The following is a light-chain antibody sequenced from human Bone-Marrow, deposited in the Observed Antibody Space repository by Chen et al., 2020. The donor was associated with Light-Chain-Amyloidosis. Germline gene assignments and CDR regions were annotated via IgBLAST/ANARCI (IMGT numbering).Light chain of an antibody. CDR3: CSYASSSTRV. J-gene: IGLJ3*02. Sequence: QSALTQPASVSGSPGQSITIFCSGTSSDVGSYHLVSWHQQHPGKAPKLMIYEVSKRPSGVSNRFSGSKSGNTASLTISGLQAEDEADYYCCSYASSSTRVFGGGTKLTVL. CDR2: EVS. V-gene: IGLV2-23*02. CDR1: SSDVGSYHL.